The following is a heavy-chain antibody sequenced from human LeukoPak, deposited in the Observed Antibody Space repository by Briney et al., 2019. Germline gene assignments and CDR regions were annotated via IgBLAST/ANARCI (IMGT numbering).Heavy chain of an antibody. CDR3: ARDDNGSYSHFDL. CDR2: INAGNGNT. D-gene: IGHD1-26*01. V-gene: IGHV1-3*01. J-gene: IGHJ2*01. Sequence: ASVKVSCKASGYTFTSYAMHWVRQAPGQRLEWMGWINAGNGNTKYSQKFQGRVTITRDTSASTAYMELSSLRSEDTAVYYCARDDNGSYSHFDLWGRGTLVTVSS. CDR1: GYTFTSYA.